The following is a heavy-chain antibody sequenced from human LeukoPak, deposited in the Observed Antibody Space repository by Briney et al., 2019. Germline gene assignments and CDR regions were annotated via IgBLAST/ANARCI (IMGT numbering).Heavy chain of an antibody. CDR2: INHSGST. J-gene: IGHJ3*02. Sequence: PSETLSLTCAVYGGSFSGYYWSWIRQPPGKGLEWIGEINHSGSTNYNPSLKSRVTISVDTSKNQFSLKLSSVTAADTAVYYCASPPYGYDAFDIWGQGTMVTVSS. CDR3: ASPPYGYDAFDI. CDR1: GGSFSGYY. D-gene: IGHD4-17*01. V-gene: IGHV4-34*01.